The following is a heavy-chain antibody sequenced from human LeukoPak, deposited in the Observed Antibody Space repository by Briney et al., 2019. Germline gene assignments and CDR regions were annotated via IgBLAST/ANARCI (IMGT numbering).Heavy chain of an antibody. D-gene: IGHD3-10*01. J-gene: IGHJ4*02. Sequence: SVKVSCKASGGTFSSYAISWVRQAPRQGLEWTGAIIPIFGIANYAQKFQGRVTITADKSTSTAYMELSSLRSEDTAVYYCATLLWFGDEGYFDYWGQGTLVTVSS. CDR3: ATLLWFGDEGYFDY. V-gene: IGHV1-69*10. CDR1: GGTFSSYA. CDR2: IIPIFGIA.